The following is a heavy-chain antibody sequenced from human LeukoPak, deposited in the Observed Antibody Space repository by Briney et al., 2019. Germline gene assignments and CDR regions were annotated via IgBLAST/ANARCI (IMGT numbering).Heavy chain of an antibody. CDR2: IYHSGST. CDR3: ARTYYDFWSGYYPYYFDY. Sequence: MTSETLSLTCTVSGYSISSGYYWGWIRQPPGKGLEWIGSIYHSGSTHYNPSLKSRVTISVDTSKNQFSLKLSSVTAADTAVYYCARTYYDFWSGYYPYYFDYWGQGTLVTVSS. J-gene: IGHJ4*02. V-gene: IGHV4-38-2*02. CDR1: GYSISSGYY. D-gene: IGHD3-3*01.